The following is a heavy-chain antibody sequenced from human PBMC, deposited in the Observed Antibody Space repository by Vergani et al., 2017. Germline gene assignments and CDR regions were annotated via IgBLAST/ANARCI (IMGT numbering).Heavy chain of an antibody. CDR1: GFTFSSYG. Sequence: QVQLVESGGGVVQPGRSLRLSCAASGFTFSSYGMHWVRQAPGKGLEWVAVIWYDGSNKYYADSVKGRFTISRDNSKNTLYLQMNSLRAEDTAVYYCARDRGDIGSDYFSSFDYWGQGTLVTVSS. CDR2: IWYDGSNK. D-gene: IGHD1-26*01. V-gene: IGHV3-33*01. J-gene: IGHJ4*02. CDR3: ARDRGDIGSDYFSSFDY.